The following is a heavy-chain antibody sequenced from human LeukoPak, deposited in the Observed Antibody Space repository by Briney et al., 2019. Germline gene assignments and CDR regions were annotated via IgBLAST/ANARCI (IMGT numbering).Heavy chain of an antibody. CDR3: ARAGYSYGLHFDY. J-gene: IGHJ4*02. CDR1: GGSISSYY. CDR2: IYYSGST. D-gene: IGHD5-18*01. V-gene: IGHV4-59*01. Sequence: SETLSLTCTVSGGSISSYYWRWLGQPPGKGVEGMGYIYYSGSTNYNPSLKSRVTISVDTSKNQFSLKLSSVPAADTAVYHCARAGYSYGLHFDYWGQGTLVTVSS.